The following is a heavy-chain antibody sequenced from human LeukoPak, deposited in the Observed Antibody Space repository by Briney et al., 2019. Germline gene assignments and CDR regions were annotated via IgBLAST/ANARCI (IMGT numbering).Heavy chain of an antibody. D-gene: IGHD5-12*01. V-gene: IGHV3-23*01. CDR2: ISGSGGST. J-gene: IGHJ3*02. CDR1: GFTFSSYA. CDR3: AKLGRGPESAFDI. Sequence: PGGSLGLSCAASGFTFSSYAMSWVRQAPGKGLEWVSAISGSGGSTYYADSVKGRFTISRDNSKNTLYLQMNSLRAEDTAVYYCAKLGRGPESAFDIWGQGTMVTVSS.